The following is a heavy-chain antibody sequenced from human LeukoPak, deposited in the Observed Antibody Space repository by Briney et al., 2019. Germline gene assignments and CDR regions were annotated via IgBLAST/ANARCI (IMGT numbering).Heavy chain of an antibody. J-gene: IGHJ4*02. V-gene: IGHV1-2*02. CDR1: GYTFTGYY. CDR3: ARGGTAVTFVNY. CDR2: INPNSGGT. D-gene: IGHD1/OR15-1a*01. Sequence: ASVKVSCKASGYTFTGYYIHCVRQAPGQGLEWRGWINPNSGGTNYGQNFQGRVTMTRDTSITTAYMELSRLRSDDTAVYFCARGGTAVTFVNYWGQGTPVTVSS.